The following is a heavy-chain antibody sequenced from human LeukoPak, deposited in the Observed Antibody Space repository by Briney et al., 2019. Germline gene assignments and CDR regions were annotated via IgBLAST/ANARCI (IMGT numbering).Heavy chain of an antibody. CDR3: ARGGAARPAF. V-gene: IGHV3-7*01. CDR1: GFTFSTYW. Sequence: GGSLRLSCAASGFTFSTYWMNWFRQTPGKGLEWVAKIKADGGEKDHVASVKGRFTISRDNAKNSLYLQMNSLRVEDTAVYYCARGGAARPAFWGQGTLVTVSS. J-gene: IGHJ4*02. D-gene: IGHD6-6*01. CDR2: IKADGGEK.